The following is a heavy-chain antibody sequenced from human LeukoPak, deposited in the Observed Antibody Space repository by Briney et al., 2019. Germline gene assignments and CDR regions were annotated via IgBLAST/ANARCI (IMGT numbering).Heavy chain of an antibody. CDR1: GFSVGSNY. V-gene: IGHV3-53*01. D-gene: IGHD2-2*02. CDR2: IYAGGGTT. CDR3: ARGAYTNFDY. Sequence: GGSLRLSCAASGFSVGSNYMSWVRQAPGKGLEWVSIIYAGGGTTYYADSVKGRFTISRDNSKNTIFLQMSSLRAEDTAVYYCARGAYTNFDYWGQGTLVTVSS. J-gene: IGHJ4*02.